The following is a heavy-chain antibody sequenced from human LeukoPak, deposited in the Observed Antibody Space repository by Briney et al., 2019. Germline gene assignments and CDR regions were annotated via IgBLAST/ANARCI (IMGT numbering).Heavy chain of an antibody. CDR1: GYTFTSYG. CDR2: ISAYNGNT. CDR3: ARDLSDIVVVPAAFASYV. J-gene: IGHJ4*02. Sequence: ASVKVTCKASGYTFTSYGISWVRQAPGQGLEWMRWISAYNGNTNYAQKLQGRVTMTTDTSTSTAYMELRSLRSDDTAVYYCARDLSDIVVVPAAFASYVWGQGTLVTVSS. D-gene: IGHD2-2*01. V-gene: IGHV1-18*01.